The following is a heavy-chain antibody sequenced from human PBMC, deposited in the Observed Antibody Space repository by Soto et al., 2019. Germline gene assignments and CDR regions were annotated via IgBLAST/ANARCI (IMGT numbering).Heavy chain of an antibody. CDR3: ASSRKDYYYYGMDV. D-gene: IGHD6-13*01. V-gene: IGHV1-69*12. Sequence: QVQLVQSGAEVKKPGSSVKVSCKASGGTFSSYAISWVRQAPGQGLEWMGGIIPIFGTPNYAQKLQGRVTIIADESTRTVYMELVSLRSEDTAVYYCASSRKDYYYYGMDVWGQGTTVTVSS. CDR1: GGTFSSYA. J-gene: IGHJ6*02. CDR2: IIPIFGTP.